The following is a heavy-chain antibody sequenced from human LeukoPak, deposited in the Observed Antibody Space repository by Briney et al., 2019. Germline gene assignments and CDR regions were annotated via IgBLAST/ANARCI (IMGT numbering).Heavy chain of an antibody. V-gene: IGHV3-23*01. J-gene: IGHJ4*02. CDR3: ARRIIGTSPDY. D-gene: IGHD1-20*01. CDR1: GFTFSSFA. Sequence: PGGSLRLSCAASGFTFSSFAMSWVRQAPGKGLEWVSGISDSGDSTDYADSVKGRFTISRDNPKNRLFLQMNSLRAEDTAVCYCARRIIGTSPDYWGQGTLVTVSP. CDR2: ISDSGDST.